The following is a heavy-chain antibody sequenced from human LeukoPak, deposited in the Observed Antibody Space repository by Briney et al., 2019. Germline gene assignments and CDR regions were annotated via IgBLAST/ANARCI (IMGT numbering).Heavy chain of an antibody. V-gene: IGHV4-4*09. Sequence: PSETLSLTCTVSGGSISSYYWSWIRQPPGKGLEWIGYIYTSGSTNYNPSLKSRVTISVDTSKNQFSLKLSSVTAADTAVYYCARSSAQPVSEGNYNYDSSGYYYYFDYWGQGTLVTVSS. J-gene: IGHJ4*02. D-gene: IGHD3-22*01. CDR1: GGSISSYY. CDR2: IYTSGST. CDR3: ARSSAQPVSEGNYNYDSSGYYYYFDY.